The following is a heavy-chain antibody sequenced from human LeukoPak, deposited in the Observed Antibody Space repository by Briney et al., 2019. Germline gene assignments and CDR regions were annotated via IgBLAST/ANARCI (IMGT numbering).Heavy chain of an antibody. CDR3: ARGREWVMVPAALDV. Sequence: GGSLRLSCASSGFSFSGYAMSWVRQAPGKDLEWVAAISGSASTILYADSVEGRFTISRDNSKNTLYLQMNSLRDEDTAIYHCARGREWVMVPAALDVWGQGTTVIVSS. J-gene: IGHJ6*02. CDR2: ISGSASTI. CDR1: GFSFSGYA. V-gene: IGHV3-23*01. D-gene: IGHD2-2*01.